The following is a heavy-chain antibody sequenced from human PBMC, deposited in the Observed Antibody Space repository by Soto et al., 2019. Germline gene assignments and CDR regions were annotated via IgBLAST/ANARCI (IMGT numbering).Heavy chain of an antibody. J-gene: IGHJ5*02. CDR1: GGSVSSGSYY. CDR3: ARIEAAGVVRDARWFDP. Sequence: QVQLQESGPGLVKPSETLSLTCTVSGGSVSSGSYYWSWIRQPPGKGLEWIGYIYYSGSTNYNPSLKSRVNISVDTAKTQFSLKLSSVTDADTAVYYCARIEAAGVVRDARWFDPWGQGTLVTVSS. V-gene: IGHV4-61*01. CDR2: IYYSGST. D-gene: IGHD3-3*01.